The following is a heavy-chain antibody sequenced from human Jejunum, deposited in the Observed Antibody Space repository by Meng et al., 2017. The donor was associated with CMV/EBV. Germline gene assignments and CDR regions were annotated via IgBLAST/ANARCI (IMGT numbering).Heavy chain of an antibody. D-gene: IGHD1-20*01. CDR3: ARAPRYNWNFDY. V-gene: IGHV6-1*01. Sequence: GDSVSSNSAAWNWILQSPSRGLEWLGRTYYRAKWDNDYAVSVKSRITINSDTSQNQFSLQLNSVNPEDTAVYYCARAPRYNWNFDYWGQGTLVTVSS. J-gene: IGHJ4*02. CDR1: GDSVSSNSAA. CDR2: TYYRAKWDN.